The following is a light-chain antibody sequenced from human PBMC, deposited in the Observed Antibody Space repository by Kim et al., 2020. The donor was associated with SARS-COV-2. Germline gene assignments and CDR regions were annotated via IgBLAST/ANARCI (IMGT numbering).Light chain of an antibody. J-gene: IGLJ2*01. Sequence: QSALTQPASVSGSPGQSITISCTGTNSDVGGYNYVSWYQQHPGKAPKLMIYDVTERPSGVSNHFSGSKSGNTASLTISGVQAEDEADYYCSSYTGSGTFAGIFGGGTQLTVL. CDR3: SSYTGSGTFAGI. V-gene: IGLV2-14*03. CDR1: NSDVGGYNY. CDR2: DVT.